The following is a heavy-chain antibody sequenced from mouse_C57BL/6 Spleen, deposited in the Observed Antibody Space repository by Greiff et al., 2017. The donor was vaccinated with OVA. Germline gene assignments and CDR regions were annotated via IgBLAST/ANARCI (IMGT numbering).Heavy chain of an antibody. Sequence: SGAELVRPGTSVKVSCKASGYAFTNYLIEWVKQRPGQGLEWIGVINPGSGGTNYNEKFKGKATLTADKSSSTAYMQLSSLTSEDSAVYFCARTEDFHWYFDVWGTGTTVTVSS. CDR2: INPGSGGT. CDR3: ARTEDFHWYFDV. V-gene: IGHV1-54*01. CDR1: GYAFTNYL. J-gene: IGHJ1*03.